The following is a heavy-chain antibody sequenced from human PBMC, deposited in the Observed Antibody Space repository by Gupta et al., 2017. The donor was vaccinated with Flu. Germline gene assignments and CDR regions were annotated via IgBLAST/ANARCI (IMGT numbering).Heavy chain of an antibody. J-gene: IGHJ4*01. CDR2: VHYSGSA. CDR3: ARQLYGSSSVDF. D-gene: IGHD6-6*01. Sequence: TWISRPPGKGLEWVGGVHYSGSAYYNQSLRSRVDISMDKPRNVVSLNLDSVTAAATAVYYCARQLYGSSSVDFWGPGHLVRVPS. V-gene: IGHV4-30-4*01.